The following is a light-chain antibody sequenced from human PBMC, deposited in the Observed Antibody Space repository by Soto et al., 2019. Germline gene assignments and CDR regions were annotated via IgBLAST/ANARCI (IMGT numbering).Light chain of an antibody. CDR3: AGWDDSLSGWV. V-gene: IGLV1-47*01. CDR1: SSNIGSNY. CDR2: RDN. Sequence: QTVVTQPPSVSGTPGQRVTISCSGSSSNIGSNYAHWYQQFPGTAPKLLIYRDNQRPSGVPDRLSGSKSGTSASLAISGLRSEDEADYYCAGWDDSLSGWVFGGGTKLTVL. J-gene: IGLJ3*02.